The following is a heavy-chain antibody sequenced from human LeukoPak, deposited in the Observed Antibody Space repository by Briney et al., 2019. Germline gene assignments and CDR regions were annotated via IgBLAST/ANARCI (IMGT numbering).Heavy chain of an antibody. D-gene: IGHD3-3*01. J-gene: IGHJ3*02. CDR1: GFTFSSYW. CDR3: ARTYYDFWSGHDALDI. V-gene: IGHV3-7*01. CDR2: IKQDGSEK. Sequence: TGGSLRLSCAASGFTFSSYWMSWVRQAPGKGLEWVANIKQDGSEKYYVDSVKGRFTISRDNAKNSLYLQMNSLRAEDTAVYYCARTYYDFWSGHDALDIWGQGTMVTVSS.